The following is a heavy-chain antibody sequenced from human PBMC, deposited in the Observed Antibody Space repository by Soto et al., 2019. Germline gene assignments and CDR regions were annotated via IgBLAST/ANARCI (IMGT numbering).Heavy chain of an antibody. V-gene: IGHV1-18*01. CDR1: GYTFTSYG. CDR2: ISAYNGNT. D-gene: IGHD5-12*01. J-gene: IGHJ6*03. CDR3: ARESAGYPGGSLYYMDV. Sequence: ASAKVCCKASGYTFTSYGISWVRQAPGQGLEWMGWISAYNGNTNYAQKLQGRVTMTTDTSTSTAYMELRSLRSDDTAVYYCARESAGYPGGSLYYMDVWGKGTTVTVS.